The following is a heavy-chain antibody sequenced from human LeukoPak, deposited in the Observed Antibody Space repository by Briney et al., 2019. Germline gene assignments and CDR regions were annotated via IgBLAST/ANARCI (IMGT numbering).Heavy chain of an antibody. D-gene: IGHD5-12*01. CDR3: AKDPRAPGIRLYYFDY. J-gene: IGHJ4*02. CDR2: ISGSGGST. Sequence: GGSLRLSCAASGFTFSSYGMSWVRQAPGKGLEWVSAISGSGGSTYYADSVKGRFTISRDNSKNTLYLQMNSLRAEDTAVYYCAKDPRAPGIRLYYFDYWGQGTLVTVSS. V-gene: IGHV3-23*01. CDR1: GFTFSSYG.